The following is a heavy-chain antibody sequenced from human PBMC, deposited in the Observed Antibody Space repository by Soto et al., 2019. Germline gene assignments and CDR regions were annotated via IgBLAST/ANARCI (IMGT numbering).Heavy chain of an antibody. V-gene: IGHV5-51*03. CDR3: ARRGDGYNAGYYYGLDV. CDR1: GYDFSNYW. J-gene: IGHJ6*02. Sequence: GESLKISCKGSGYDFSNYWIGLLRQRPGKGLEWMGIIYPGDPDPRYSPSFRGQVTISAEKSISTAYLQWGSLKASDTAKYYCARRGDGYNAGYYYGLDVWGQGTTVTVSS. CDR2: IYPGDPDP. D-gene: IGHD3-10*01.